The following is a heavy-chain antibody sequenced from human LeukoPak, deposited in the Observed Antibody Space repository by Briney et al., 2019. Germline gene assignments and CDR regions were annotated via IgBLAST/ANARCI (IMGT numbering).Heavy chain of an antibody. CDR2: IYHSGSA. J-gene: IGHJ5*02. CDR3: ARDPRWLTPDCTSTSCYEDYFDR. V-gene: IGHV4-38-2*02. Sequence: SETLSLTCGVSGYSISSGYQWAWIRQSPGKGLEGIGSIYHSGSAHYNPSLQSRVIIPVETSKNQFSLNMYSVTAADTAVYYCARDPRWLTPDCTSTSCYEDYFDRWDQGTLVTVSS. D-gene: IGHD2-2*01. CDR1: GYSISSGYQ.